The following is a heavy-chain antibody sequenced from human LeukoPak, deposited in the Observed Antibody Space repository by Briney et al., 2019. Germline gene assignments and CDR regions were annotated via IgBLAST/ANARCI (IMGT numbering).Heavy chain of an antibody. D-gene: IGHD2-2*01. CDR2: ISSSSSYI. J-gene: IGHJ3*02. CDR3: ARGVPLHIVVVPAAFDAFDI. CDR1: GFTFSSYS. V-gene: IGHV3-21*01. Sequence: GGSLRLSCAASGFTFSSYSMNWVRQAPGKGLEWVSSISSSSSYIYYADSVKGRFTISRDNAKNSLYLQMNSLRAEDTAVYYCARGVPLHIVVVPAAFDAFDIWGQGKMVTVSS.